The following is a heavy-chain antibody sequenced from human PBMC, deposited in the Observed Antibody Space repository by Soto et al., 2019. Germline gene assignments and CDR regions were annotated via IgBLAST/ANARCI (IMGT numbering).Heavy chain of an antibody. Sequence: GVSLXLSFAASGFSFSNYSLSWVRQAPGKGLEWVSTFSAGGRTYYADSVKGRFTIARDSSQNTVHLQISDLRPEDTAVYYCAKESLPEHYGDTLFDYWGQGTRVTVSS. J-gene: IGHJ4*02. CDR1: GFSFSNYS. V-gene: IGHV3-23*01. CDR3: AKESLPEHYGDTLFDY. CDR2: FSAGGRT. D-gene: IGHD4-17*01.